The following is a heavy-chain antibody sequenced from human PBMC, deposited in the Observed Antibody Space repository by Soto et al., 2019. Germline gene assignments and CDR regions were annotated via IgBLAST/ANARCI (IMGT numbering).Heavy chain of an antibody. CDR2: IYYSGST. CDR3: ARGMVTMIDRFDY. CDR1: GGSISSYY. J-gene: IGHJ4*02. D-gene: IGHD3-22*01. V-gene: IGHV4-59*01. Sequence: SETLSLTCTVSGGSISSYYWSWIRQPPGKGLEWSGYIYYSGSTNYNPSLKSRVTISVDTSKNQFSLKLSSVTAADTAVYYCARGMVTMIDRFDYWGQGTLVTVSS.